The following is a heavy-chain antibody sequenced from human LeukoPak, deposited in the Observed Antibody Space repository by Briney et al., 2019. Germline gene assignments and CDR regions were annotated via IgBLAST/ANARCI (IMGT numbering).Heavy chain of an antibody. D-gene: IGHD3-10*01. CDR2: IYHSGST. J-gene: IGHJ5*02. CDR3: ARDSGTTGEVKFDP. CDR1: GYSISSGCY. V-gene: IGHV4-38-2*02. Sequence: SETLSLTCTVSGYSISSGCYWGWIRQPPGKGLEWIGSIYHSGSTYYNPSLKSRVTMSIDTSKNQFSLNLISVTAADTAVYYCARDSGTTGEVKFDPWGQGTLVTVSS.